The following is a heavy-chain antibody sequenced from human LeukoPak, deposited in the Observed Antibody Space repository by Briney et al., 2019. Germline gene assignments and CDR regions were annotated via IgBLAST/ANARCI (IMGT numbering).Heavy chain of an antibody. V-gene: IGHV3-33*01. CDR1: GFTFISYG. J-gene: IGHJ4*02. CDR3: ARDGGLPPSFDY. D-gene: IGHD3-16*01. CDR2: IWYDGSNK. Sequence: GGSLRLSCAASGFTFISYGMHWVRQAPGKGLEGVAVIWYDGSNKYYADSVKGRFTISRDNSKNTLYLQMNSLRAEDTAVYYCARDGGLPPSFDYWGQGTLVTVSS.